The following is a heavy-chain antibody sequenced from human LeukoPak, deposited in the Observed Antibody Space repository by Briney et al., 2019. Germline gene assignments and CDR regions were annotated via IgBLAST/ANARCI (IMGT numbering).Heavy chain of an antibody. J-gene: IGHJ5*01. CDR1: GFTFSSYA. CDR2: ISYDGSNK. D-gene: IGHD2-15*01. V-gene: IGHV3-30-3*02. Sequence: PGGSPRLSCAASGFTFSSYAMHWVRQAPGKGLEWVAVISYDGSNKYYADSVKGRLTLSRDNSQNTLYLQMHSLRVEDTAIYYCAKLMADCSGGSCYRSPYDSWGQGTLVTVSS. CDR3: AKLMADCSGGSCYRSPYDS.